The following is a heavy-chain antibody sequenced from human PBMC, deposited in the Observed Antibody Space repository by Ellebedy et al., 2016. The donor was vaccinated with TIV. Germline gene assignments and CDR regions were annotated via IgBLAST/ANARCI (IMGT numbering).Heavy chain of an antibody. D-gene: IGHD2-2*01. J-gene: IGHJ4*02. CDR1: GITVSSNY. Sequence: GESLKISCAASGITVSSNYMSWVRQAPGKGLEWVAVISYDGSNKYYADSVKGRFTISRDNAKNTLYLQMNSLRAEDTAVYYCARGGLTAASDYWGQGTLVTVSS. V-gene: IGHV3-30-3*01. CDR2: ISYDGSNK. CDR3: ARGGLTAASDY.